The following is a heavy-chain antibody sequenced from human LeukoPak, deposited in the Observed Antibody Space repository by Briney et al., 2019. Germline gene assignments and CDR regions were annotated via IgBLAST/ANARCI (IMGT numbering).Heavy chain of an antibody. CDR3: AREGMVVAPRYSSYFDY. CDR2: ISHDGSNK. Sequence: GRSLRLSCAASGFTFSSYAMHWVRQAPGKGLEWVAVISHDGSNKYYADSVKGRFTISRDNSKNTLYLQMNSLRAEDTAVYYCAREGMVVAPRYSSYFDYWGQGTLVTVSS. V-gene: IGHV3-30*01. J-gene: IGHJ4*02. D-gene: IGHD2-15*01. CDR1: GFTFSSYA.